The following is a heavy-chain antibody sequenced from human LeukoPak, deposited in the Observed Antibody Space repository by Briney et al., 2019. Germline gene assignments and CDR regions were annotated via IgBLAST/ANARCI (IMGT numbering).Heavy chain of an antibody. J-gene: IGHJ4*02. CDR1: GGSFSGYY. Sequence: PSETLSLTCAVYGGSFSGYYWSWIRQPPGKGLEWIGEINHSGSTNYNPSLKSRVTISVDTSKNQFSLKLSSVTAADTAVYYCARVQWELSKTDFDYWGQGTLVTVSS. CDR3: ARVQWELSKTDFDY. V-gene: IGHV4-34*01. CDR2: INHSGST. D-gene: IGHD1-26*01.